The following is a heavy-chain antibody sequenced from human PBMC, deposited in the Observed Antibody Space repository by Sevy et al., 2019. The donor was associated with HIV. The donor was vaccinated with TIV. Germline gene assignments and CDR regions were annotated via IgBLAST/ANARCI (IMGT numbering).Heavy chain of an antibody. D-gene: IGHD1-1*01. J-gene: IGHJ4*02. V-gene: IGHV1-3*04. CDR3: ATEMGGTKHFDS. CDR2: LNTYNGNT. Sequence: ASVKVSCQAYESTFTYSTLHWVRQAPGQRLEWMGWLNTYNGNTKYSQKFQGRVAFIRDTSANTAYMDLRSLTSQDTATYYCATEMGGTKHFDSWGPGTLVTVSS. CDR1: ESTFTYST.